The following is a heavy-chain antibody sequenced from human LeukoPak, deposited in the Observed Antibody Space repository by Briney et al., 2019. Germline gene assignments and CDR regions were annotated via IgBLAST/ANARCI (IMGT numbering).Heavy chain of an antibody. V-gene: IGHV3-7*01. CDR3: VRDLGHSRHYFEY. J-gene: IGHJ4*02. Sequence: GGSLRLSCAASGFTFNSFFMNWVRLTPGRELEWVACISQDGSETFYMDSVRGRFTISRDNTKNSLYLQMDSLRAEDTAVYFCVRDLGHSRHYFEYWGQGALVTVSS. D-gene: IGHD7-27*01. CDR2: ISQDGSET. CDR1: GFTFNSFF.